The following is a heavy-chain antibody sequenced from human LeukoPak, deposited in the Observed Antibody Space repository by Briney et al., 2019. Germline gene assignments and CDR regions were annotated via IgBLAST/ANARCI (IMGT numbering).Heavy chain of an antibody. D-gene: IGHD2-2*01. Sequence: GGSLRLSCAASGFTFSSYSMNWVRQAPGKGLEWISYISSGSSIHYADSVKGRFTISRDNAKNSLFLHMNSLRAEDTAVYFCASTYSMASHCTSTTCPSWYWGQGTLVTVSS. J-gene: IGHJ4*02. CDR3: ASTYSMASHCTSTTCPSWY. V-gene: IGHV3-48*01. CDR2: ISSGSSI. CDR1: GFTFSSYS.